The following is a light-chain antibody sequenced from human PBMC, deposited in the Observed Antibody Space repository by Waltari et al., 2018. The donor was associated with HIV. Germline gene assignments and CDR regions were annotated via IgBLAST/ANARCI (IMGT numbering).Light chain of an antibody. V-gene: IGKV3-15*01. CDR3: QQYANWPWT. CDR1: QSVSNS. CDR2: GAS. J-gene: IGKJ1*01. Sequence: IVMTQSPATVSVSPGERVTLSCRASQSVSNSLAWYQQKPGQAPRLLIYGASTRATGIPARFSGSGSGTDFTLTLSSLQSEDFAVYYCQQYANWPWTFGQGAKVEIK.